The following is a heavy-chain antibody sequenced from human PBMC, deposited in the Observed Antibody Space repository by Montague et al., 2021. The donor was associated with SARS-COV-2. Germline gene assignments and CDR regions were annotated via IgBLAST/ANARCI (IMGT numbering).Heavy chain of an antibody. J-gene: IGHJ6*02. CDR2: IYSDGSRI. D-gene: IGHD5-12*01. CDR3: AGASGYPIRGMDV. CDR1: EFSFRSDW. V-gene: IGHV3-74*01. Sequence: SLRLSCAASEFSFRSDWINWVRQGPGKELVWVSRIYSDGSRIDYADSVKGRFTISRDNARNTVFLQMNSLRVEDAAVYYCAGASGYPIRGMDVWGQGTTVTVSS.